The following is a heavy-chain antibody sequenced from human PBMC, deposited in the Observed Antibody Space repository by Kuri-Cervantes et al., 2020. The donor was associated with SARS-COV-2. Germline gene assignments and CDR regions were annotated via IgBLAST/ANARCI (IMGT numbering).Heavy chain of an antibody. CDR2: INPSGGST. CDR1: GYTFTGYY. CDR3: ARGGQYYDFWSGYPTDYYYYYMDV. D-gene: IGHD3-3*01. Sequence: ASVKVSCKASGYTFTGYYMRWVRQAPGQGLEWMGIINPSGGSTSYAQKFQGRVTMTRDTSTSTVYMELSSLRSEDTAVYYCARGGQYYDFWSGYPTDYYYYYMDVWGKGTTVTVSS. V-gene: IGHV1-46*01. J-gene: IGHJ6*03.